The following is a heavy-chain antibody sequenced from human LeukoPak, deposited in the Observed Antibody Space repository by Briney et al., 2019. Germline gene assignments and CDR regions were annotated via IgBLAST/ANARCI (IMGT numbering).Heavy chain of an antibody. CDR3: ARGSSGWNRGRGFDY. V-gene: IGHV1-18*01. CDR1: GYTFTNYG. CDR2: ISAYNGNT. J-gene: IGHJ4*02. D-gene: IGHD6-19*01. Sequence: ASVKVSCKASGYTFTNYGINWVRQAPGQGLEWMGWISAYNGNTNYAQNLQGRVTMTTDTSTSTAYMELRSLRSDDTAIYYCARGSSGWNRGRGFDYWGQGTLVTVSS.